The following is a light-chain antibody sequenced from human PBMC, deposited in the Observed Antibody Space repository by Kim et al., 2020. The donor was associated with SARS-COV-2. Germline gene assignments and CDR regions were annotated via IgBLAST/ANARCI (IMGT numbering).Light chain of an antibody. V-gene: IGLV2-11*01. CDR2: DVS. CDR3: CSYAGSYTPL. Sequence: GQSVTNSCTATSSDVDGYNYVSWYQQHPGKAPKLMIYDVSKRPSGVPDRFSGSKSGNTASLTISGLQAEDEADYYCCSYAGSYTPLFGGGTQLTVL. J-gene: IGLJ2*01. CDR1: SSDVDGYNY.